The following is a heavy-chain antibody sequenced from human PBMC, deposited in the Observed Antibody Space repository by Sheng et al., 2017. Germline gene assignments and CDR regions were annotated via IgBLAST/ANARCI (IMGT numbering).Heavy chain of an antibody. J-gene: IGHJ4*02. V-gene: IGHV3-7*01. CDR2: IKQDGSEK. Sequence: EVQLVESGGDLVQPGGSLRISCAASGFIFSNYWMAWVRQAPGKGPEWVANIKQDGSEKNYVDSVKGRFTISRDNAKNSLSLHMNSLRSEESAVYYCARDAGGVLDSWGQGTLVT. D-gene: IGHD1-26*01. CDR1: GFIFSNYW. CDR3: ARDAGGVLDS.